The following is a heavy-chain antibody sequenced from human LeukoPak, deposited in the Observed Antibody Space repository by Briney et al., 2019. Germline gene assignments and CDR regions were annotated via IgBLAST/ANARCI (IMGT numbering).Heavy chain of an antibody. J-gene: IGHJ4*02. D-gene: IGHD2-15*01. V-gene: IGHV4-34*01. CDR2: INHSGST. CDR3: ARSIVVVVAAWFDY. Sequence: PSETLSLTCAVYGGSFSGYYWSWIRQPPGKGLEWIGEINHSGSTNYNPSLKSRVTISVDTSKNQLSLKLSSVTAADTAVYYCARSIVVVVAAWFDYWGQGTLVTVSS. CDR1: GGSFSGYY.